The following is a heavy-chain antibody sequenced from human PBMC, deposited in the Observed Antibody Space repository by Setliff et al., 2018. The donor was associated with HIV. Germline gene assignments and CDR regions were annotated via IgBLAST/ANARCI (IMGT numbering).Heavy chain of an antibody. CDR3: ARLLNYYGNWFDP. J-gene: IGHJ5*02. Sequence: KTSETLSLTCTVTGYSISSGYFWGWIRQPPGKGLEWIGSVWHSGNTYYNPSLKSRVTMSLNTSKNQFSLKLSSVTAADTAVYYCARLLNYYGNWFDPWGQGTLVTVSS. CDR2: VWHSGNT. D-gene: IGHD3-10*01. V-gene: IGHV4-38-2*02. CDR1: GYSISSGYF.